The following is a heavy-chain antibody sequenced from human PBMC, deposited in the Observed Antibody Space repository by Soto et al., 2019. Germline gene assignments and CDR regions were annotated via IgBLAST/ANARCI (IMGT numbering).Heavy chain of an antibody. Sequence: QVQLVESGGGVVQPGRSLRLSCAASGFTFSSYGMHWVRQAPGKGLEWVAVISYDGSNKYYADSVKGRFTISRDNSKNTLYLQMNSLRAEDTAVYYCAKVFRRMTTVTPGGLWGQGTLVTVSS. V-gene: IGHV3-30*18. D-gene: IGHD4-17*01. J-gene: IGHJ4*02. CDR2: ISYDGSNK. CDR1: GFTFSSYG. CDR3: AKVFRRMTTVTPGGL.